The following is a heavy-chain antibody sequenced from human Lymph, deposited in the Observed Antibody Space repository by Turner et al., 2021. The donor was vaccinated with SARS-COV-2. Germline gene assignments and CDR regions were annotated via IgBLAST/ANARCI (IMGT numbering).Heavy chain of an antibody. V-gene: IGHV4-59*01. CDR1: GGSMNSNY. J-gene: IGHJ5*02. CDR2: INYSGST. Sequence: QVQLQESGPSLVKPLETLSRTCTVSGGSMNSNYWSWFRQPPGKRLEWIRYINYSGSTNYNPSLESRVTISVDTSRNQFSLNLTSVTAADTAIYYCARETVNNWVDPWGQGTLVTVSS. D-gene: IGHD2-21*02. CDR3: ARETVNNWVDP.